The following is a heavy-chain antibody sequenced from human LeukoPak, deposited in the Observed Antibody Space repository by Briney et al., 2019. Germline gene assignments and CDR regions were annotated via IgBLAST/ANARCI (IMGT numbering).Heavy chain of an antibody. CDR1: GGSISSYY. V-gene: IGHV4-4*07. Sequence: SETLSLTCSVSGGSISSYYWIWIRQPAGKGLEWIGRIYTSGSTNYNPSLKSRVTMSIDTSKNQFSLKLSSVTAADTAVYYCARGRAGTGSLGYWGQGTLVTVSS. CDR3: ARGRAGTGSLGY. J-gene: IGHJ4*02. CDR2: IYTSGST. D-gene: IGHD6-19*01.